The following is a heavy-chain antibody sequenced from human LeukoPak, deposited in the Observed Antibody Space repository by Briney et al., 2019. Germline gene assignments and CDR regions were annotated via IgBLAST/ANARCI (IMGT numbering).Heavy chain of an antibody. V-gene: IGHV3-74*01. CDR1: GFTLSSYW. CDR3: ARGRYFDY. Sequence: SGGSLRLSCAASGFTLSSYWMHWVRQVPGKGLVWVSRIDTDASKRNYADSVKGRFTISRDNAKNTLYLQMNSLRAEDTAVYYCARGRYFDYWGQGTLVTVSS. J-gene: IGHJ4*02. CDR2: IDTDASKR.